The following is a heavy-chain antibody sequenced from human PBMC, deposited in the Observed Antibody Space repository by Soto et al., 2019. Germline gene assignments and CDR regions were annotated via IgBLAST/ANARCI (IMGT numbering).Heavy chain of an antibody. CDR3: AKDRMDHNSVWDPFEL. D-gene: IGHD2-15*01. Sequence: VQLLESGGGLVQPGGSLRLSCAASGFTFSIYAMSWVRQAPGKGLEWVSSIGGGPDDTHYADSVKGRFTISRDNSKSTVSLQMNGLRAEDTAMYYCAKDRMDHNSVWDPFELWGQGTMVTISS. CDR1: GFTFSIYA. J-gene: IGHJ3*01. CDR2: IGGGPDDT. V-gene: IGHV3-23*01.